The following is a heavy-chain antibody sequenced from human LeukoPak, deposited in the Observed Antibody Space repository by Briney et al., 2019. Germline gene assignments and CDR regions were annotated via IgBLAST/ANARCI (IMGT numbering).Heavy chain of an antibody. D-gene: IGHD3-22*01. CDR1: GFTLNSYL. CDR3: AKGEDYYDSSGPLDY. CDR2: IKKDGSEE. V-gene: IGHV3-7*03. Sequence: PGGSLRLSCAASGFTLNSYLMSWVRQAPGRGLEWVANIKKDGSEESYLDSVKGRFTISRDNSKNTLYLQMNSLRAEDTAVYYCAKGEDYYDSSGPLDYWGQGTLVTVSS. J-gene: IGHJ4*02.